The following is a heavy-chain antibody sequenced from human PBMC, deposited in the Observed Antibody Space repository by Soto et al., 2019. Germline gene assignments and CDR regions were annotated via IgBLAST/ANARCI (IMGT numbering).Heavy chain of an antibody. V-gene: IGHV1-2*04. CDR1: GYTFTGYY. D-gene: IGHD5-18*01. Sequence: GASVKVSCKASGYTFTGYYMHWVRQAPGQGLEWMGWINPNSGGTNYAQKFQGWVTMTRDTSISTAYMELSRLRSDDTAVYYCARGRWIQLWSINYMDVWGKGTTVTVSS. J-gene: IGHJ6*03. CDR2: INPNSGGT. CDR3: ARGRWIQLWSINYMDV.